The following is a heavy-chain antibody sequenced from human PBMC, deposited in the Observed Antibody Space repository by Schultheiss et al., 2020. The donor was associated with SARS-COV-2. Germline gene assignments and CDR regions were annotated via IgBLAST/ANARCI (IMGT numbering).Heavy chain of an antibody. CDR3: AKVFPQGIVPFGTHSPFDP. Sequence: SETLSLTCTVSGGSISSYYWSWIRQPPGKGLEWIGYIYYSGSTNYNPSLKSRVTISVDTSKNQFSLKLSSVTAADTAVYYCAKVFPQGIVPFGTHSPFDPWGQGSLVTVSS. CDR1: GGSISSYY. D-gene: IGHD6-13*01. V-gene: IGHV4-59*01. CDR2: IYYSGST. J-gene: IGHJ5*02.